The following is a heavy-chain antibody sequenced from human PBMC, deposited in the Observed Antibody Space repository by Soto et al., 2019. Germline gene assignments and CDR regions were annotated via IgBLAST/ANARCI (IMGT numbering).Heavy chain of an antibody. CDR3: ARDVPAVADSFDY. J-gene: IGHJ4*02. Sequence: GGSLRLSCAASGFTFSSYGMHWVRQAPGKGLEWVAVISYDGSNKYYADSVKGRFTISRDNAKNSLYLQMNSLRAEDTAVYYCARDVPAVADSFDYWGQGTLVTVSS. V-gene: IGHV3-30*03. CDR1: GFTFSSYG. CDR2: ISYDGSNK. D-gene: IGHD6-19*01.